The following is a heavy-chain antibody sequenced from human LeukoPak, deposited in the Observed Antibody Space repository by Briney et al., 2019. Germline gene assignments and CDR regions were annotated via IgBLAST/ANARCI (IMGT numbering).Heavy chain of an antibody. CDR1: GGSISSYY. CDR3: AREGRDGHNPFDF. J-gene: IGHJ4*02. D-gene: IGHD5-24*01. V-gene: IGHV4-59*01. Sequence: SETLSLTCTVSGGSISSYYWSWIRQPPGKGLEWIGYIYSGGSTNYNPSLKSRVTISVDTSKNQISLKLNSVTAADAAVYYCAREGRDGHNPFDFWGQGTLVTVSS. CDR2: IYSGGST.